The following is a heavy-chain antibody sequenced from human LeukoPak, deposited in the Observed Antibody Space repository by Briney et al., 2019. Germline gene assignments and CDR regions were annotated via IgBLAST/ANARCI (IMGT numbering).Heavy chain of an antibody. V-gene: IGHV4-39*01. CDR1: GGSISSSGYY. Sequence: SETLSLTCTVSGGSISSSGYYWGWIRQPPGKGLEWIGTIYYSGSTNYNPSLKGRVTMSVDTSKNQFSLKLSSVTAADTAVYYCARRPSYDFWSGYSVYYFDYWGQGTLVTVSS. D-gene: IGHD3-3*01. CDR3: ARRPSYDFWSGYSVYYFDY. J-gene: IGHJ4*02. CDR2: IYYSGST.